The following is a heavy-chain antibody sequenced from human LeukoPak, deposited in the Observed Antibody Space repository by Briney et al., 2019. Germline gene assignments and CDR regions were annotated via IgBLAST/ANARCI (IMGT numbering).Heavy chain of an antibody. Sequence: SETLSLTCAVSGVSISGSGHYWGWIRQPPGKGLEWIGNIYYSGSTNYNPSLKSRVTISVDTSKNQFSLKLSSVTAADTAVYYCARRGITMVRGVFGAFDIWGQGTMVTVSS. CDR2: IYYSGST. J-gene: IGHJ3*02. CDR1: GVSISGSGHY. V-gene: IGHV4-39*07. CDR3: ARRGITMVRGVFGAFDI. D-gene: IGHD3-10*01.